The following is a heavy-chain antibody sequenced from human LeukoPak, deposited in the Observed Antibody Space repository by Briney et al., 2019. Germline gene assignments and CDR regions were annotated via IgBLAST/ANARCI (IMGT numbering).Heavy chain of an antibody. CDR2: ISYDGSNK. Sequence: PGGSLRLSCAASGFTFSSYAMHWVRQAPGKGLEWVAVISYDGSNKYYADSVKGRFTISRDNSKNTLYLQMNSLRAEDTAVYCCARDNNVHWGQGTLVTVSS. CDR3: ARDNNVH. V-gene: IGHV3-30-3*01. CDR1: GFTFSSYA. J-gene: IGHJ1*01. D-gene: IGHD1/OR15-1a*01.